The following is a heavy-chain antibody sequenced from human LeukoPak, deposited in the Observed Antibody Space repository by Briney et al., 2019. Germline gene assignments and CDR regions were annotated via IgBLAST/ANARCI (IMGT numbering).Heavy chain of an antibody. CDR1: GGTFSSYA. D-gene: IGHD1-1*01. J-gene: IGHJ3*02. CDR3: ARRDRTGNAFDI. CDR2: IIPIFGIA. V-gene: IGHV1-69*04. Sequence: ASVTVSCKASGGTFSSYAISWVRQAPGPGLEWMGRIIPIFGIANYAQKFQGRVTITADKSTSTAYMELSSLRSEDTAVYYCARRDRTGNAFDIWGQGTMVTVSS.